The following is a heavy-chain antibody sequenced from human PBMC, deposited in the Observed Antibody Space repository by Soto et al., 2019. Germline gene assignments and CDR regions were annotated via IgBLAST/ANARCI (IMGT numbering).Heavy chain of an antibody. CDR3: ARDLTTYGSPHFDY. V-gene: IGHV3-21*06. Sequence: EVQLVESGGGLVKRGGSLTLSCAASGFMFGSYRMNCVRQAPGKGLEWVSSINSGGTYRYYADSVQGRFTISRDNARNSFYLQMNSLGVEDTAVYYCARDLTTYGSPHFDYWGQGTLVTVFS. D-gene: IGHD3-10*01. CDR1: GFMFGSYR. CDR2: INSGGTYR. J-gene: IGHJ4*02.